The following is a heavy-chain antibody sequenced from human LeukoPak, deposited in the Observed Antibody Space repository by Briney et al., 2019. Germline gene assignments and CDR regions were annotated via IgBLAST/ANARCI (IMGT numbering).Heavy chain of an antibody. Sequence: TSETLSLTCTVSGGSMTSPYWGYIRQAPGKGLEWIGFISWRGYTSYSPALKSRVAISVDTSKSQFSLRLSSMTAADTAFYYCARGRNDNGGMFFDSWAQGTLVTVSS. CDR2: ISWRGYT. CDR1: GGSMTSPY. J-gene: IGHJ4*02. V-gene: IGHV4-59*11. D-gene: IGHD4-23*01. CDR3: ARGRNDNGGMFFDS.